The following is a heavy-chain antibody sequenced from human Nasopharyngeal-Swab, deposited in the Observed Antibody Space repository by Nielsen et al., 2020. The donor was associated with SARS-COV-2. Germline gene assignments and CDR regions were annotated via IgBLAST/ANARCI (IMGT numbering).Heavy chain of an antibody. CDR3: ARDSEKKSYYDSSGSLDAFDI. D-gene: IGHD3-22*01. V-gene: IGHV3-23*01. Sequence: VRQAPGKGLECVSDLSASGGNTHYADSVKGRFTISRGNSKNTLYLQMNSLRAEDTAIYYCARDSEKKSYYDSSGSLDAFDIWGRGTMVTVSS. CDR2: LSASGGNT. J-gene: IGHJ3*02.